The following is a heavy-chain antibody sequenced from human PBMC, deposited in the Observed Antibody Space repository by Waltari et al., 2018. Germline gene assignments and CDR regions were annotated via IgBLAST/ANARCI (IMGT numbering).Heavy chain of an antibody. J-gene: IGHJ5*02. D-gene: IGHD3-16*02. V-gene: IGHV1-69*04. CDR3: AYTFGGVIVKNNWFDP. Sequence: QVQLVQSGAEVKKPGSSVKVSCKASGGTFSSYAISWVRQAPGQGLEWMGRIFPILGLANYARNVQGRVTITADKSTSTAYMGLSSLRSEDTAVYYCAYTFGGVIVKNNWFDPWGQGTLVTVSS. CDR2: IFPILGLA. CDR1: GGTFSSYA.